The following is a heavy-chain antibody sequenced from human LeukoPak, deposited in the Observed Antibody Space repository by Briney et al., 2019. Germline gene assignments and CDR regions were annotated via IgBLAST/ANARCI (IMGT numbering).Heavy chain of an antibody. CDR1: GYTFTSYG. D-gene: IGHD1-26*01. CDR2: ISAYNGNT. V-gene: IGHV1-18*01. CDR3: ASGYYPYYFDY. J-gene: IGHJ4*02. Sequence: ASVKVSCKASGYTFTSYGISWVRQAPGQGLEWMGWISAYNGNTDYAQKLQGRVTMTTDISTSTAYMELRSLRSDDTAVYYCASGYYPYYFDYWGQGTLVTVSS.